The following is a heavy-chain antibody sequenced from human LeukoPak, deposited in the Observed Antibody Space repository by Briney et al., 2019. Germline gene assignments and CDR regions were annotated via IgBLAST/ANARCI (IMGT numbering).Heavy chain of an antibody. CDR1: GGSITSHF. CDR3: ARGDYNDGAGYLDH. V-gene: IGHV4-59*11. Sequence: SETLSLTCSVSGGSITSHFWSWIRQPPGKGLEWIGYIHYSGSTNYNPSLKSRVTISPDTSKNQLFLKLNSVTAADTAVYYCARGDYNDGAGYLDHWGQGTLVPVSS. J-gene: IGHJ5*02. D-gene: IGHD3-22*01. CDR2: IHYSGST.